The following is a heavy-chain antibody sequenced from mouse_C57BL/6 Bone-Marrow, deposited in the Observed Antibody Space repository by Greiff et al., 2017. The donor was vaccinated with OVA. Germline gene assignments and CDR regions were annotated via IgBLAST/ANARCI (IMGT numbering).Heavy chain of an antibody. CDR1: GYTFTSYW. V-gene: IGHV1-55*01. D-gene: IGHD2-1*01. Sequence: QVQLQQPGAELVKPGASVKMSCKASGYTFTSYWITWVKQRPGQGLEWIGDIYPGSGSTNYNEKFKSKATLTVDTSSSTAYLPLSSLTSEGTAAYDGARDGNPPWYCDVWGTGTTVTVTS. CDR2: IYPGSGST. CDR3: ARDGNPPWYCDV. J-gene: IGHJ1*03.